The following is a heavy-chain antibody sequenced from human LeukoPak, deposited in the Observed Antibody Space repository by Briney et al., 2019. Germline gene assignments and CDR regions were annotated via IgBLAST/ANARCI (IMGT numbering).Heavy chain of an antibody. J-gene: IGHJ6*03. Sequence: GGSLRLSCAASGFTFSSYAMNWVRQAPGKGLEWVSSISGSGGNTYYADSVKGRFTISRDNSKNTLYLQMNRLRAEDTAVYYCARVGRGVTTYYYYYYYMDVWGKGTTVTISS. D-gene: IGHD3-10*01. CDR1: GFTFSSYA. CDR2: ISGSGGNT. V-gene: IGHV3-23*01. CDR3: ARVGRGVTTYYYYYYYMDV.